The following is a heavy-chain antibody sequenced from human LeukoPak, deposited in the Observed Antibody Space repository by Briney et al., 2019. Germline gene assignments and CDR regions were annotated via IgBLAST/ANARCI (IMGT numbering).Heavy chain of an antibody. CDR1: GFTVSSNY. CDR2: IYSGGST. Sequence: GGSLRLSCAASGFTVSSNYMSWVRQAPGKGLEWVSVIYSGGSTYYADSVKGRFTISRDNSKDTLYLQMNSLRAEDTAVYYCARVRTGAVAEGDWFDPWGQGTLVTVSS. D-gene: IGHD6-19*01. V-gene: IGHV3-53*01. CDR3: ARVRTGAVAEGDWFDP. J-gene: IGHJ5*02.